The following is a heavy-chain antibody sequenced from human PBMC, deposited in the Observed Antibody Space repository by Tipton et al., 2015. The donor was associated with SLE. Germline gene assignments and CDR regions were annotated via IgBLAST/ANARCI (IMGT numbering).Heavy chain of an antibody. CDR3: GKGLNFDFWSGFGMDV. J-gene: IGHJ6*02. V-gene: IGHV3-23*01. CDR1: GFTFSSYA. D-gene: IGHD3-3*01. CDR2: IRGSGSGT. Sequence: GSLRLSCAAPGFTFSSYAMSWVRQVPGKGLEWVSAIRGSGSGTYYADSVKGRFTISRDDSKNTLYLQMSSLRAEDTAIYYCGKGLNFDFWSGFGMDVWGQGTTVTVS.